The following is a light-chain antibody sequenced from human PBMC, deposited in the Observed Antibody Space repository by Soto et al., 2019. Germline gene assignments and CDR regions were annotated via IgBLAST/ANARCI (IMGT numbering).Light chain of an antibody. V-gene: IGLV2-11*01. CDR3: GTWDSSLSAMI. CDR1: SSDVGGYIY. CDR2: DVS. Sequence: QSALTQPRSVSGSPGQSVTISCTGTSSDVGGYIYVSWYQQHPGKAPKLIIFDVSKRPSGVPDRFSGSKSGNTASLTISGLQAADEADYYCGTWDSSLSAMIFGGGTKLTVL. J-gene: IGLJ2*01.